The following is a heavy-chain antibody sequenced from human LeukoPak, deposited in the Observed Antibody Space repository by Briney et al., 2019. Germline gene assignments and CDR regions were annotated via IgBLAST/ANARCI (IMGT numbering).Heavy chain of an antibody. CDR2: ISNSGGDT. J-gene: IGHJ1*01. CDR3: AQQLGYCSGGTCYFTY. D-gene: IGHD2-15*01. Sequence: PGGSLRLSCVASGLDFSKYNMNWVRQAPGKGLEWVAAISNSGGDTFYSDSGKGRFTIARDNSKNTLYLQMNSLRVDDTAVYYCAQQLGYCSGGTCYFTYWGQGTLVTVSS. V-gene: IGHV3-23*01. CDR1: GLDFSKYN.